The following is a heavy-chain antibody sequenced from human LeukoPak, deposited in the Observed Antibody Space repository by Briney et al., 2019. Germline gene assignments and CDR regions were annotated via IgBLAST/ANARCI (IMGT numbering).Heavy chain of an antibody. J-gene: IGHJ6*02. D-gene: IGHD3-10*01. CDR3: ARDAIGSGSYYNSGMDV. Sequence: SETLSLTCTVSGGSISNYHWSWIRQPPGKGLEWIGYVYYSGSTNYNPSLKSRVTISVDTSKNQFSLKLSSVTAADTAVYYCARDAIGSGSYYNSGMDVWGQGTTVTVSS. CDR2: VYYSGST. V-gene: IGHV4-59*01. CDR1: GGSISNYH.